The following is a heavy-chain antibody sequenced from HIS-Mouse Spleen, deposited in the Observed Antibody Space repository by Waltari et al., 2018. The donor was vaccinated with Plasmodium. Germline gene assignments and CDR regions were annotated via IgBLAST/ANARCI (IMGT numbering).Heavy chain of an antibody. Sequence: EVQLLESGGGLVQPGGSLGLPLAALGFPFSSYAMSWVRQAPGKGLEWVSAISGSGGSTYYADSVKGRFTISRDNSKNTLYLQMNSLRAEDTAVYHCASSWYWYFDLWGRGTLVTVSS. CDR1: GFPFSSYA. CDR3: ASSWYWYFDL. CDR2: ISGSGGST. D-gene: IGHD6-13*01. J-gene: IGHJ2*01. V-gene: IGHV3-23*01.